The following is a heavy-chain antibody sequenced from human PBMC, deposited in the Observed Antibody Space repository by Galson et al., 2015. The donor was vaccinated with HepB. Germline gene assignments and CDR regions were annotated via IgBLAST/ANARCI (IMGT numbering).Heavy chain of an antibody. CDR3: ARGTRGYCSAGTRGTDV. J-gene: IGHJ6*02. D-gene: IGHD2-15*01. Sequence: SVKVSCKASGYTFAAYYIHWVRQAPGQGPEWMGWINSNTGGTNYAQTFQGRVTMTRDTSIRTAYMELSGLISDDAAVYYCARGTRGYCSAGTRGTDVWGQGTTVTVSS. V-gene: IGHV1-2*02. CDR2: INSNTGGT. CDR1: GYTFAAYY.